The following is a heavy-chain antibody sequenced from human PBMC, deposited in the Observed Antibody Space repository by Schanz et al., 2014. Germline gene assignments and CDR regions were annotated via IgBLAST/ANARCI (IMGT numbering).Heavy chain of an antibody. CDR2: IWSDGSTK. V-gene: IGHV3-33*03. D-gene: IGHD2-15*01. Sequence: QVQMVESGGGVVQPGRSLRLSCAASGFAFSVYGMHWVRQAPGKGPEWVAVIWSDGSTKYYADSVKGRFTISRDKSKNTLYLQMNSLSADDTAVFYCAKGMGYCSGGTCYDYYYYGLDVWGQGTTVTVSS. CDR1: GFAFSVYG. CDR3: AKGMGYCSGGTCYDYYYYGLDV. J-gene: IGHJ6*02.